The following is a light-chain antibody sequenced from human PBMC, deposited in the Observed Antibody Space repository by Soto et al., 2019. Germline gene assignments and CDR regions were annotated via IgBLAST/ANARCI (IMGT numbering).Light chain of an antibody. CDR2: DAS. V-gene: IGKV3-11*01. CDR1: QSVSSY. J-gene: IGKJ4*01. Sequence: EIVLTQSPATLSLSPGERATLSCRASQSVSSYLAWYQQKPGQAPRLLIYDASNRATGIPARFSGSGSGTDFTITISSLEPEDFAVYYCKQRSKWPPGVFFGGGTKVEI. CDR3: KQRSKWPPGVF.